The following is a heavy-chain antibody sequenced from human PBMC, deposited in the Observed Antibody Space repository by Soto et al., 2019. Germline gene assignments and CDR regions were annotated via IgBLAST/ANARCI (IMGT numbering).Heavy chain of an antibody. J-gene: IGHJ4*02. V-gene: IGHV3-30*18. CDR1: GFTFSSYG. D-gene: IGHD4-17*01. CDR2: ISYDGSNK. CDR3: AKDLIIHDYGDYVY. Sequence: GGSLRLSCAASGFTFSSYGMPWVRQAPGKGLEWVAVISYDGSNKYYADSVKGRFTISRDNSKNTLYLQMNSLRAEDTAVYYCAKDLIIHDYGDYVYWGQGTLVTVSS.